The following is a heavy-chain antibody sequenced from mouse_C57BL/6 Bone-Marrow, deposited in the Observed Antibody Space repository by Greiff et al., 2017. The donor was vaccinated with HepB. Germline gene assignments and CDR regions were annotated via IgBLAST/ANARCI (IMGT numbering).Heavy chain of an antibody. CDR2: IYPRSGNT. V-gene: IGHV1-81*01. CDR1: GYTFTSYG. J-gene: IGHJ1*03. CDR3: ARSTTVVAPYFDV. D-gene: IGHD1-1*01. Sequence: QVQLQQSGAELARPGASVKLSCKASGYTFTSYGISWVKQRTGQGLEWIGEIYPRSGNTYYNEKFKGKATLTADKSSSTAYMELRSLTSEDSAVYFCARSTTVVAPYFDVWGRGTTVTVSA.